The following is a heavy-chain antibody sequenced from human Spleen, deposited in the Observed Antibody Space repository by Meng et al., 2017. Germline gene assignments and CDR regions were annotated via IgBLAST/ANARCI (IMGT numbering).Heavy chain of an antibody. Sequence: QSPLEQTGTSLVSPSDTLSLTCTVSGGSVSSGSYYWSWIRQTPGKGLEWIGYIYYSGSTNYNPSLKSRVTISVDTSKNQFSLKLSSVTAADTAVYYCARRRGYDFWSGYYADAFDIWGQGTMVTVSS. J-gene: IGHJ3*02. V-gene: IGHV4-61*01. D-gene: IGHD3-3*01. CDR1: GGSVSSGSYY. CDR3: ARRRGYDFWSGYYADAFDI. CDR2: IYYSGST.